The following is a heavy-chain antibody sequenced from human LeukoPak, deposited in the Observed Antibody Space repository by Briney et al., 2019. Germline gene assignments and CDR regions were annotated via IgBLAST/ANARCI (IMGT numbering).Heavy chain of an antibody. D-gene: IGHD7-27*01. Sequence: SETLSLTCTVSGASISSYYWSWIRQPPGKGLEWIGSIYYSGSTNYNPSLKSRVTISVDTSKNQFSLKLSSVTDADTAVYFCARGPWGFWYFGLWGRGTLVTVSS. CDR3: ARGPWGFWYFGL. J-gene: IGHJ2*01. CDR1: GASISSYY. CDR2: IYYSGST. V-gene: IGHV4-59*01.